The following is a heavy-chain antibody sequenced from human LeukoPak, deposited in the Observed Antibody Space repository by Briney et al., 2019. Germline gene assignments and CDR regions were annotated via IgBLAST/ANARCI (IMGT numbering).Heavy chain of an antibody. CDR1: GFTFSSYA. J-gene: IGHJ6*02. D-gene: IGHD2-15*01. CDR2: ISYDESNK. CDR3: ARVSCTGGSCYVYYYYSYGMDV. Sequence: PGGSLRLSCAASGFTFSSYAMHWVRQAPGKGLEWVAVISYDESNKYYADSVKGRFTISRDNSKNTLYLQMNSLRAEDTPVYYCARVSCTGGSCYVYYYYSYGMDVWGQGTTVTVSS. V-gene: IGHV3-30*04.